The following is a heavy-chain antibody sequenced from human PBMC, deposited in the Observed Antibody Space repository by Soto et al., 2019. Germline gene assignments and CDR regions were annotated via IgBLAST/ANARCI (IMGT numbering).Heavy chain of an antibody. CDR1: GFTFRNYA. CDR2: ISGNGGDI. J-gene: IGHJ6*02. Sequence: GSLRLSCAASGFTFRNYAMSWGRQAPGKGLEWVSRISGNGGDINYADSVKGRFTISRDNSKNTLYLQMNSLRAEDTAVYYCAKRGDIVEVSRTFVGYGMDVWGQGTTVTVSS. CDR3: AKRGDIVEVSRTFVGYGMDV. D-gene: IGHD2-2*01. V-gene: IGHV3-23*01.